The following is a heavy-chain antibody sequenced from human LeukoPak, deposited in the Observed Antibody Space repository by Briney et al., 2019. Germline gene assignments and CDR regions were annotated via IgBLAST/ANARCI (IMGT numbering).Heavy chain of an antibody. Sequence: PSETLSLTCTVSGDSVSSYSHYWSWTRQPPGKGLEWIGYIYSSGSTNYNPSLKSRVTISVDTSKNQFSLKLRSVTAADTAVYHCARFFEFWGQGILVTVSS. CDR3: ARFFEF. V-gene: IGHV4-61*01. CDR1: GDSVSSYSHY. J-gene: IGHJ4*02. CDR2: IYSSGST.